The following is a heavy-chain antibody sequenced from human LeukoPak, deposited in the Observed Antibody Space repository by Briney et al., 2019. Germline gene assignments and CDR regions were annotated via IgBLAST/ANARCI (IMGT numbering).Heavy chain of an antibody. CDR3: TRGFVHLTSYDVFEN. D-gene: IGHD3-3*01. CDR1: GYTFTTYG. V-gene: IGHV1-18*01. CDR2: INVNNGDT. Sequence: ASVKVSCKASGYTFTTYGISWVRQAPGQGLEWMGWINVNNGDTHYAQKLQGRITMTTDTSTSTVYMELRSLRSDDTAVYYCTRGFVHLTSYDVFENWGQGTLVTVSS. J-gene: IGHJ4*02.